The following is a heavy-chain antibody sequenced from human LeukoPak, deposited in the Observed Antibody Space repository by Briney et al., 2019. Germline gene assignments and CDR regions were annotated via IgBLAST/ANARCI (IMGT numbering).Heavy chain of an antibody. J-gene: IGHJ4*02. Sequence: PSETLSLTCTVSGGSISSSSYYWGWIRQPPGKGLEWIGEINHSGSTNYNPSLKSRVTISVDTSKNQFSLKLSSVTAADTAVYYCARGGYCTNGVCYTLDYWGQGTLVTVSS. V-gene: IGHV4-39*07. D-gene: IGHD2-8*01. CDR2: INHSGST. CDR1: GGSISSSSYY. CDR3: ARGGYCTNGVCYTLDY.